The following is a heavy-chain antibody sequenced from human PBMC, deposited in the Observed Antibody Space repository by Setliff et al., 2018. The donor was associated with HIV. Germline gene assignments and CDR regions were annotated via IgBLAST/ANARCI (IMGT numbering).Heavy chain of an antibody. V-gene: IGHV4-4*08. J-gene: IGHJ4*02. D-gene: IGHD5-12*01. CDR3: ARVQVGGYNFYFDY. CDR2: IFSSGST. CDR1: GYSISSHY. Sequence: PSETLSLTCTVSGYSISSHYWSWIRQPPGKELEWIGYIFSSGSTTYNPSLKSRVTMSVDTSKNQFSLKLSSVTAADTAVYYCARVQVGGYNFYFDYWGQGTLVTVS.